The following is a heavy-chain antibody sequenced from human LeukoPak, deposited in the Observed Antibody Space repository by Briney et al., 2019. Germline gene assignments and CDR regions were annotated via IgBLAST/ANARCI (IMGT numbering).Heavy chain of an antibody. CDR3: ARSGDVLLWFGELSSYNWFDP. V-gene: IGHV1-2*02. Sequence: ASVKVSCKASGYTFTGYYMHWVRQAPGQGLEWMGWINPNSGGTNYAQKFQGRVTITRDTSASTAYMELSSLRSEDMAVYYCARSGDVLLWFGELSSYNWFDPWGQGTLVTVSS. D-gene: IGHD3-10*01. J-gene: IGHJ5*02. CDR2: INPNSGGT. CDR1: GYTFTGYY.